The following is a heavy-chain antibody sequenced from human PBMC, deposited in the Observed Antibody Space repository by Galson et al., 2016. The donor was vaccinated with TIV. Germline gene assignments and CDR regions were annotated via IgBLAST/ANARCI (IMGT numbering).Heavy chain of an antibody. Sequence: GSISSGTYYWNWIRQPAGKGLEWIGRIYTSGSTNYNPSLESRVTISVDTSKNQFSLKLNSVTAADTAVYYCARDGYYYYYGMDVWGQGTTVTVSS. CDR1: GSISSGTYY. J-gene: IGHJ6*02. CDR3: ARDGYYYYYGMDV. V-gene: IGHV4-61*02. CDR2: IYTSGST.